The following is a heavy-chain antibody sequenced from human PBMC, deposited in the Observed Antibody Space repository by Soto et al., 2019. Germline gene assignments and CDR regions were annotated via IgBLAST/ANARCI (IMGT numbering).Heavy chain of an antibody. CDR2: IYYTGRT. CDR1: GASISESSHY. V-gene: IGHV4-39*01. D-gene: IGHD4-17*01. Sequence: QLLLQESGPGLVKPSETLSLTCAVSGASISESSHYWAWIRQPPGKGLEWIASIYYTGRTYYNPPLRRRPTISRDTSRDQFSLNLTSVTAAHMAVYSCARHPGNYGDWAFGFWGQGTLVLVSS. CDR3: ARHPGNYGDWAFGF. J-gene: IGHJ4*02.